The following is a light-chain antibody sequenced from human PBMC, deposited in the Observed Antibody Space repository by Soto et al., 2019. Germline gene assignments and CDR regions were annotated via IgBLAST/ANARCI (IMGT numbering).Light chain of an antibody. J-gene: IGKJ1*01. CDR3: QQYGSSPPWT. CDR2: GAS. V-gene: IGKV3-20*01. Sequence: ESVLTQSPGTLSLSRGERATLSCRASQSVSSSYLAWYQQKPGQAPRLLIYGASSRATGIPDRFSGSGSGTDFTLTISRLEPEDFAVYYCQQYGSSPPWTCGQGTKV. CDR1: QSVSSSY.